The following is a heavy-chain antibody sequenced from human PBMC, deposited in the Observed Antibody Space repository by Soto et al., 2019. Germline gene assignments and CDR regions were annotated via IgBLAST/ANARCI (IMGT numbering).Heavy chain of an antibody. Sequence: GGSLRLSCAASGFTFTSQARSWVRQAPGKGLEWVAGVSKSGDGTYYTDSVKGRFSISRDNSKNTLHLQMNSLRAEDTAVYYCVKGISYPDYWGQGTLVTVSS. CDR3: VKGISYPDY. V-gene: IGHV3-23*01. CDR2: VSKSGDGT. D-gene: IGHD3-10*01. CDR1: GFTFTSQA. J-gene: IGHJ4*01.